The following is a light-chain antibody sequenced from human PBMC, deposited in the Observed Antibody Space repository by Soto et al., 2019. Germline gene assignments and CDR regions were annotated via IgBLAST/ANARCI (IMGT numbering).Light chain of an antibody. J-gene: IGKJ2*01. V-gene: IGKV3-20*01. CDR1: QTLRRTY. CDR2: AAS. CDR3: HQYDNSPQT. Sequence: IVLMKSPGTLSLSPGESATLSCRASQTLRRTYIAWYQQTHAPAPRVLIYAASNRATGIPDRFSGSGTGTDFSLTISRMETEDFALYYCHQYDNSPQTYGQGTKVDIK.